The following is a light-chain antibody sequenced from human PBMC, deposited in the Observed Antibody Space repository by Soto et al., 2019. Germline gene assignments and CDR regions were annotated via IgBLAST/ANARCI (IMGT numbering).Light chain of an antibody. Sequence: EIVLTQSPATLSLYKGERATLSCRASQSVRTYLAWYQVKPGQAPRLLIYDASSRASGVPARFSGSGSGTDFTLTISSLEPEDFALYYCQQRNSWPPITFGQGTRLEL. CDR2: DAS. V-gene: IGKV3-11*01. CDR1: QSVRTY. J-gene: IGKJ5*01. CDR3: QQRNSWPPIT.